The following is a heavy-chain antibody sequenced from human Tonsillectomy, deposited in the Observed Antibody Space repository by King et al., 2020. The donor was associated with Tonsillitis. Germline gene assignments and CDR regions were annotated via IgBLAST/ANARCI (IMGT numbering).Heavy chain of an antibody. J-gene: IGHJ3*02. CDR3: AKDQGSSSWYLYGFDI. CDR1: GFTFSSYA. Sequence: VQLVESGGGVVQPGGSLRLSCAASGFTFSSYAMSWVRQAPGKGLEWVSAISGSGGSTYYADSVKGRFTISRDNSKNTLYLQMNSLRAEDTAVYYCAKDQGSSSWYLYGFDIWGQGTMVTVSS. V-gene: IGHV3-23*04. CDR2: ISGSGGST. D-gene: IGHD6-13*01.